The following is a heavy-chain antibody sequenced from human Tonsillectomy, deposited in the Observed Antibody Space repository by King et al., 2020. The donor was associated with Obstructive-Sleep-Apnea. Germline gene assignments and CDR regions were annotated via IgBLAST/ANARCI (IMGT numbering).Heavy chain of an antibody. CDR1: GFTFSSYS. CDR2: ISSSSSYI. V-gene: IGHV3-21*01. D-gene: IGHD6-19*01. Sequence: VQLVESGGGLVKPGGSLRLSCAASGFTFSSYSMNWVRQAPGKGLEWVSSISSSSSYIYYADSVKGRLTISRDNAKNSLYLQMNSLRAEATAVYYCASDTPFGSGWFYWYFDLWGRGTLVTVSS. CDR3: ASDTPFGSGWFYWYFDL. J-gene: IGHJ2*01.